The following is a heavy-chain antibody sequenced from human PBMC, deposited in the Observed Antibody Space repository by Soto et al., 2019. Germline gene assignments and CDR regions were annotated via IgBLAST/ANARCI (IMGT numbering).Heavy chain of an antibody. CDR1: GFTFSSYW. D-gene: IGHD3-22*01. J-gene: IGHJ4*02. V-gene: IGHV3-7*05. Sequence: EVQLVESGGGWVQPGGSLRLSCAASGFTFSSYWMSWVRQAPGKGLEWVANIKQDGSEKYYVDSVKGRFTISRDNAKNSLYLQMNSLRAEDTAVYYCARDGTGGYYDSRGYWGQGTLVTVSS. CDR3: ARDGTGGYYDSRGY. CDR2: IKQDGSEK.